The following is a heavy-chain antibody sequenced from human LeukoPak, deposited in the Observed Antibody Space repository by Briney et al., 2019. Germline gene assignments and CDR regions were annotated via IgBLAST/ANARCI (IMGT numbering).Heavy chain of an antibody. CDR2: ISGSGGST. V-gene: IGHV3-23*01. CDR3: ARFITGPYYFDY. Sequence: GGSLRLSCAASGFTFSSYGMSWVRQAPGKGLEWVSAISGSGGSTYYADSVKGRFTISRDNSKNTLYLQMNSLRAEDTAVYYCARFITGPYYFDYWGQGTLVTVSS. CDR1: GFTFSSYG. J-gene: IGHJ4*02. D-gene: IGHD3-22*01.